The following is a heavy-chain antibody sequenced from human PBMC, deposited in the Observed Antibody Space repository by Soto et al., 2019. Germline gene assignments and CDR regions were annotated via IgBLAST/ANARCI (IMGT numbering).Heavy chain of an antibody. Sequence: GGSLRLSCAASGFTFSSYSMNWVRQAPGKGLEWLSFITTSSSSIYYADSVKGRFTISRDNAKNSLYLQMNSLRAEDTAVYYCARYGDYGNNGGAFGIWGQGTMVTVSS. CDR2: ITTSSSSI. CDR1: GFTFSSYS. V-gene: IGHV3-48*01. D-gene: IGHD2-21*01. J-gene: IGHJ3*02. CDR3: ARYGDYGNNGGAFGI.